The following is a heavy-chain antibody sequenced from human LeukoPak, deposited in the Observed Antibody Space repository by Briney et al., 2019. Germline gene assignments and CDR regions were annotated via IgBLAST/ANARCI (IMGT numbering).Heavy chain of an antibody. CDR3: AKERRDGYNYAFDP. CDR1: GFTFSSYG. CDR2: ISYDGSNK. Sequence: PGGSLRLSCAASGFTFSSYGMHWVRQAPGKGLEWVAVISYDGSNKYYVDSVKGRFTISRDNSKNTLYLQMNSLRAEDTAVYYCAKERRDGYNYAFDPWGQGTLVTVSS. D-gene: IGHD5-24*01. V-gene: IGHV3-30*18. J-gene: IGHJ5*02.